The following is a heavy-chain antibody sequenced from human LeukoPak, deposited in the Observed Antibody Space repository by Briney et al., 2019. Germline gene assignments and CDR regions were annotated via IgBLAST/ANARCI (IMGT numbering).Heavy chain of an antibody. CDR2: ISSSGSAI. CDR3: ARAAPNTAMVNFDY. D-gene: IGHD5-18*01. J-gene: IGHJ4*02. Sequence: GGSLRLSCAASGFTFSDYYVSWIRQAPGKGLEWVSYISSSGSAIYYADSVKGRFTVSRDNAKNSLYLQMNSLRAEDTAVYYCARAAPNTAMVNFDYWGQGTLVTVSS. V-gene: IGHV3-11*01. CDR1: GFTFSDYY.